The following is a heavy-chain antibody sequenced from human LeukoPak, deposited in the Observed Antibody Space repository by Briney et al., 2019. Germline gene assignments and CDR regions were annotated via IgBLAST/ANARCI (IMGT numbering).Heavy chain of an antibody. J-gene: IGHJ4*02. CDR1: GGSNSTYY. V-gene: IGHV4-59*01. CDR3: ARSFSPNYYDLLDY. CDR2: IYYSGST. Sequence: SETLSLTCTVSGGSNSTYYWSWIRQPPGKGLEWIGYIYYSGSTNYNPSLKSRVTISLDTSKNQFSLKLNSVTAADTAMYYCARSFSPNYYDLLDYWGQGTLVTVSS. D-gene: IGHD3-22*01.